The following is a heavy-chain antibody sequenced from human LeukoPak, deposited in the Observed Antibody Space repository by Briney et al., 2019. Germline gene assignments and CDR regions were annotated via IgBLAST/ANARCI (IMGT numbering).Heavy chain of an antibody. D-gene: IGHD3-10*01. J-gene: IGHJ4*02. Sequence: GGSLRLSCAASGFTFSSYAMSWVRQAPGKGLEWVSAISGSGGATYYADSVKGRFTISRDNSKNTLYLQMNSLRAEDTAVYYCARDVWFGELSGGYYFDYWGQGTLVTVSS. CDR3: ARDVWFGELSGGYYFDY. V-gene: IGHV3-23*01. CDR1: GFTFSSYA. CDR2: ISGSGGAT.